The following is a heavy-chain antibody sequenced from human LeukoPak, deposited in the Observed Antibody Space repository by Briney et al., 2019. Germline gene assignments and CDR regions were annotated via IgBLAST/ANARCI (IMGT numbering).Heavy chain of an antibody. D-gene: IGHD2-2*01. J-gene: IGHJ3*02. CDR1: GGSISSYY. V-gene: IGHV4-59*01. CDR2: IYYSGST. Sequence: SETLSLTCTVSGGSISSYYWSWIRQPPGKGLERIGYIYYSGSTDYKPSLKSRVTISVDTSKNQFSLKVRSVTAADTAVYYCAREDAQEGTNAFDIWGQGTMVTVSS. CDR3: AREDAQEGTNAFDI.